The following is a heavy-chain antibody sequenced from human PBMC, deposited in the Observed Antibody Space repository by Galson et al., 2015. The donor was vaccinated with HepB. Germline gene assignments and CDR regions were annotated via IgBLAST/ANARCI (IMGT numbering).Heavy chain of an antibody. Sequence: SLRLSCAASGFTFSGYSMNWVRQAPGKGLEWVANIKEDGSVKSYVDSVKGRFTISTDNAKNSLYLQMNSLRAEDTAVYYCARGYNGFWGSWGQGTLVTVSS. D-gene: IGHD3/OR15-3a*01. V-gene: IGHV3-7*03. CDR3: ARGYNGFWGS. CDR1: GFTFSGYS. J-gene: IGHJ5*02. CDR2: IKEDGSVK.